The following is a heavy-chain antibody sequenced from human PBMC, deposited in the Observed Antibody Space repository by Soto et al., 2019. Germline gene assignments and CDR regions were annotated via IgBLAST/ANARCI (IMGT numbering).Heavy chain of an antibody. D-gene: IGHD4-17*01. CDR3: ARGRGRLRPRARPYYYMDV. Sequence: QVQLVQSGAEVKKPGASVKVSCKASGYTFTSYGISWVRQAPGQGLEWMGWISAYNGNTNYAQKLQGRVTMTTDTSTSTAYMGLRSLRSVDTAVYYCARGRGRLRPRARPYYYMDVWGKGTTVTVSS. CDR2: ISAYNGNT. V-gene: IGHV1-18*01. J-gene: IGHJ6*03. CDR1: GYTFTSYG.